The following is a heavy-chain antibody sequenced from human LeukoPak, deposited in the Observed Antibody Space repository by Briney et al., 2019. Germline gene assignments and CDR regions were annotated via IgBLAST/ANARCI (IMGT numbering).Heavy chain of an antibody. CDR1: GFTVSSNY. J-gene: IGHJ6*03. Sequence: GGSLRLSCAASGFTVSSNYMSWVRQAPGKGLEWVSVIYSGGTTYYADSVKGRFTISRDNSKNTLYLQMNSLRAEDTAVYYCARERYGSGSYHYYYYMDVWGKGTTVTISS. V-gene: IGHV3-66*01. CDR3: ARERYGSGSYHYYYYMDV. CDR2: IYSGGTT. D-gene: IGHD3-10*01.